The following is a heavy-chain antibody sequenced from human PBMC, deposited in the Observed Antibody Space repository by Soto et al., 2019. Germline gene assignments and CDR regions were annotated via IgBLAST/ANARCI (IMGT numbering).Heavy chain of an antibody. CDR3: AKVVTGAYSYALYYYGMDV. CDR1: GFTFSSYA. V-gene: IGHV3-23*01. CDR2: ISGSGGST. Sequence: EVQLLESGGGLVQPGGSLRLSCAASGFTFSSYAMSWVRQAPGKGLEWVSAISGSGGSTYYADSVKGRFTISRDNSKNTLYLQMNSLRAEDTAVYYCAKVVTGAYSYALYYYGMDVWGQGTTVTVSS. D-gene: IGHD5-18*01. J-gene: IGHJ6*02.